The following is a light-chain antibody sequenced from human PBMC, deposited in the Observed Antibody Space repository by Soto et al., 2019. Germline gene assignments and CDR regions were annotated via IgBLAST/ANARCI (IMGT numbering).Light chain of an antibody. CDR2: GAS. V-gene: IGKV3-15*01. Sequence: EIVMTQSPATLSVSPGERATLSCRASQSVSSNLAWYQQKPGQAPRLLIYGASTRATCIPARFSGSGSGTEFPLTIISLQSEDFAVYYCQQYNNWPTFGQGTKVEIK. CDR1: QSVSSN. CDR3: QQYNNWPT. J-gene: IGKJ1*01.